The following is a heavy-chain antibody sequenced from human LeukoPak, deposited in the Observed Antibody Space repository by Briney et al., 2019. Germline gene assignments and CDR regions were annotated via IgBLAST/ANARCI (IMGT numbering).Heavy chain of an antibody. V-gene: IGHV3-30*02. CDR3: AGDDYGGNPEGY. D-gene: IGHD4-23*01. J-gene: IGHJ4*02. Sequence: GGSLRLSCAASGFTFSSYGMHWVRQAPGKGLEGVAFIRYDGSNKYYADSVKGRVTISRDNSKNTLYLQMNSLRAEDTAVYYCAGDDYGGNPEGYWGQGTLVTVSS. CDR2: IRYDGSNK. CDR1: GFTFSSYG.